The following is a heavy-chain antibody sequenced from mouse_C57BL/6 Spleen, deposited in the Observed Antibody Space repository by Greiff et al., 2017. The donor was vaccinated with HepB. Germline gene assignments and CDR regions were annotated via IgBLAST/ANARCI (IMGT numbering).Heavy chain of an antibody. CDR1: GFTFSTYA. V-gene: IGHV5-4*01. CDR2: ISDGGSYT. J-gene: IGHJ4*01. Sequence: EVKVEESGGGLVQPGGSLKLPCAASGFTFSTYAMSWVRQTPEKRLEWVATISDGGSYTYYPDNVKGRFTISRDNAKNNLYLQMSHLKSEDTAMYYCARDLEPYAMDYWGQGTSVTVSS. CDR3: ARDLEPYAMDY.